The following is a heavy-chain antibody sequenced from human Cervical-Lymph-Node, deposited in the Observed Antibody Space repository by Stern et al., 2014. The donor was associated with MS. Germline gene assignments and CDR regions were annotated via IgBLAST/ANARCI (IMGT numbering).Heavy chain of an antibody. Sequence: EVQLVESGGGLVQSGGTLRLSCVVSGSTISSYWMNWVRQAPGKGLEWVANKKKSESEKNYGDFVNGRSTNPRENAQNTLYVKINSRRGGTTAFDVGGGGGGWLITDWGQGTLVTVSS. CDR3: GGGGGWLITD. J-gene: IGHJ4*02. CDR1: GSTISSYW. D-gene: IGHD1-14*01. CDR2: KKKSESEK. V-gene: IGHV3-7*03.